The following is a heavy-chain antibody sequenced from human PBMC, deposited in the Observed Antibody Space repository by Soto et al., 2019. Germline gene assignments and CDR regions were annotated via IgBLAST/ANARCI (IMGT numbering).Heavy chain of an antibody. CDR1: GGSISSSSYY. CDR3: ATLRFLEWLFDP. CDR2: IYYSGST. D-gene: IGHD3-3*01. Sequence: PSETLSLTCTVSGGSISSSSYYWGWIRQPPGKGLEWIGSIYYSGSTYYNTSLKSRVTISVDTSKNQFSLKLSSVTAADTAVYCCATLRFLEWLFDPWGQGTLVTVSS. V-gene: IGHV4-39*01. J-gene: IGHJ5*02.